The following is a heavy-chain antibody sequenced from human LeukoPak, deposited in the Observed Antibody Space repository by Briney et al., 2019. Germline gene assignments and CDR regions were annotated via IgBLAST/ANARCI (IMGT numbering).Heavy chain of an antibody. CDR2: IYYTGTT. V-gene: IGHV4-39*01. CDR1: GGSISSSSHN. Sequence: SETLSLTCIVSGGSISSSSHNWGWIRQPPGKGPEWIGSIYYTGTTYYNPSLKSRLTISVDTSKNQFSLKLSSVTAVDTAVYYCARHDRIIASPLVWGQGILVTVSS. CDR3: ARHDRIIASPLV. D-gene: IGHD6-13*01. J-gene: IGHJ4*02.